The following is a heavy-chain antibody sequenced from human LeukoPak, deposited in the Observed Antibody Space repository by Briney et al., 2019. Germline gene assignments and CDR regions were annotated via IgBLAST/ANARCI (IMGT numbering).Heavy chain of an antibody. CDR1: GGSISSGDYY. CDR2: IYYSGSI. D-gene: IGHD3-3*01. J-gene: IGHJ2*01. V-gene: IGHV4-61*08. Sequence: PSETLSLTCTVSGGSISSGDYYWSWIRQPPGKGLEWIGYIYYSGSINYNPSLKSRVTISVDTSKNQFSLKLSSVTAADTAVYYCARVRTTYYDFWSGNHTHRYWYFDLWGRGTLVTVSS. CDR3: ARVRTTYYDFWSGNHTHRYWYFDL.